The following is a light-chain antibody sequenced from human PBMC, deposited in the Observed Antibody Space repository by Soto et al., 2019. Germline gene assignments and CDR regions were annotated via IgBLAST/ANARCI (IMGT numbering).Light chain of an antibody. V-gene: IGKV1-5*01. CDR2: DAS. J-gene: IGKJ1*01. CDR1: QRISSW. CDR3: QQYKSYSWT. Sequence: IQMTQSPSTLSASVGDRVTITCRTSQRISSWLAWYQQRPGKAPKLLIYDASSLQSGVPSRFSGSGSGTEFSLTISSLQPDDFATYYCQQYKSYSWTFGQGRKVDIK.